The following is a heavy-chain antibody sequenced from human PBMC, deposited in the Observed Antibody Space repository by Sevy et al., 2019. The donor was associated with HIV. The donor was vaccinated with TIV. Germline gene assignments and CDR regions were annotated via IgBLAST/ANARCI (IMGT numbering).Heavy chain of an antibody. D-gene: IGHD4-17*01. Sequence: GGSLRLSCAASGFTFSDYYMSWIRQAPGKGLEWISYISGSGSTIYNADSVKGRFTISGDNAKNSLYLQMNSLRAEDTAVYYCARDHVKDGDLGDYYYYAMDVWGQGTTVTVSS. V-gene: IGHV3-11*01. CDR3: ARDHVKDGDLGDYYYYAMDV. CDR1: GFTFSDYY. CDR2: ISGSGSTI. J-gene: IGHJ6*02.